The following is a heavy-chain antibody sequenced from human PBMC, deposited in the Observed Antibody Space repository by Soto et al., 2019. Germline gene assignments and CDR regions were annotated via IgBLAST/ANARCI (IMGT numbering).Heavy chain of an antibody. V-gene: IGHV3-33*01. CDR3: ARDPRYSSSWYFDY. D-gene: IGHD6-13*01. CDR2: IWYDGSNK. Sequence: PGGSLRLSCAASGFTFSSYGMHWVRQAPGKGLEWVAVIWYDGSNKYYADSVKGRFTISRDNSKNTLYLQMNSLRAEDTAVYYCARDPRYSSSWYFDYWGQGTLVTVSS. CDR1: GFTFSSYG. J-gene: IGHJ4*02.